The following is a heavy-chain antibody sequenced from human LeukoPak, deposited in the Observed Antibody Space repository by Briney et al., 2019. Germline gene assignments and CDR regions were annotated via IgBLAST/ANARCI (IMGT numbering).Heavy chain of an antibody. CDR1: RFTFSGYA. V-gene: IGHV3-23*01. J-gene: IGHJ5*02. CDR2: IDASGVNT. Sequence: GGSLRLSCAASRFTFSGYAMYWVRQAPGKGLEWVSCIDASGVNTYYADSVKGRFTISRDNSGNTLYLQMNSLRAEDTAVYYCAKGSGSGWYGWFDPWGQGTLVTVSS. D-gene: IGHD6-19*01. CDR3: AKGSGSGWYGWFDP.